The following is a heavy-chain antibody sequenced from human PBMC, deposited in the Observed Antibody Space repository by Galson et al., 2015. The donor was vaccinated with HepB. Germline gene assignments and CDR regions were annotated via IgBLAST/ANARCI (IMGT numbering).Heavy chain of an antibody. CDR3: ARDRSYSSGWPEDYYYGMDV. CDR2: ISGSGGST. J-gene: IGHJ6*02. V-gene: IGHV3-23*01. D-gene: IGHD6-19*01. CDR1: GFTFSSYA. Sequence: SLRLSCAASGFTFSSYAMSWVRQAPGKGLEWVSAISGSGGSTYYADSVKGRFTISRDNSKNTLYLQMNSLGAEDTAVYYCARDRSYSSGWPEDYYYGMDVWGQGTTVTVSS.